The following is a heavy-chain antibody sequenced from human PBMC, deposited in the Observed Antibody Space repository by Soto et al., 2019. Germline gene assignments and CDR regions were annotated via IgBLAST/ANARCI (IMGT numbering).Heavy chain of an antibody. CDR2: IYYSGST. Sequence: QVQLQESGPGLVKPSETLSLTCTVSGGSISSYYWSWVRQPPGKGLEWIGYIYYSGSTNYNPSLKNRVTISVDTSRDQFSLKLSSVTAADTAVYFCARGGSFDYWGQGTLVTVSS. V-gene: IGHV4-59*01. CDR1: GGSISSYY. D-gene: IGHD6-6*01. CDR3: ARGGSFDY. J-gene: IGHJ4*02.